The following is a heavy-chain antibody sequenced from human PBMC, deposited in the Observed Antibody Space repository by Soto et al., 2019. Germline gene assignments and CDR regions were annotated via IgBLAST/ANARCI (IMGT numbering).Heavy chain of an antibody. CDR1: GFMFSNYA. D-gene: IGHD3-3*01. CDR3: AKEHRVITSGDAFDI. J-gene: IGHJ3*02. V-gene: IGHV3-23*01. CDR2: ISGSGGNT. Sequence: DVQLLESGGGLIQPGGSLRLSCGVSGFMFSNYAMSWVRQAPGKGLEWVSAISGSGGNTYYADSVRGRFTISRDNPKNALDLQMNNLRAEDMAVYYCAKEHRVITSGDAFDIWGQGTIVTVSS.